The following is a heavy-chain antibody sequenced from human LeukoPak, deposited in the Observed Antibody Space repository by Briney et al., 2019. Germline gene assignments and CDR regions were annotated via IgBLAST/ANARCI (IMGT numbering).Heavy chain of an antibody. CDR3: AKLVPYSGSYSGAFDY. Sequence: ASVKVSCKASGYTFTSYGISWVRQAPGQGLEWMGWISAYNGNTNYAQKLQGRVTMTTDTSTSTAYMELRSLRSDDTAVYYCAKLVPYSGSYSGAFDYWGQGTLVTVS. CDR2: ISAYNGNT. V-gene: IGHV1-18*01. J-gene: IGHJ4*02. CDR1: GYTFTSYG. D-gene: IGHD1-26*01.